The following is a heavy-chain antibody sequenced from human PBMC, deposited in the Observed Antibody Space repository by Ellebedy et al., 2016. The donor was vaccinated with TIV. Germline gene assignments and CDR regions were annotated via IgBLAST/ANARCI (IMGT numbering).Heavy chain of an antibody. CDR1: GDSISSYY. Sequence: SETLSLTCTVSGDSISSYYWSWIRQPPGKGLEWIGYIYYSGSTNYNPSLKSRVTISVDTSKNQFSLKLSSVTAADTAVYYCARVIAVAGTYYYGMDVWGQGTTVTVSS. CDR2: IYYSGST. D-gene: IGHD6-19*01. CDR3: ARVIAVAGTYYYGMDV. J-gene: IGHJ6*02. V-gene: IGHV4-59*01.